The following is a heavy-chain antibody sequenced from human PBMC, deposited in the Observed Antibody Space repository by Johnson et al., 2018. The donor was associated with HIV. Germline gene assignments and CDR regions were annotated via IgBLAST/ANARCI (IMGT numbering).Heavy chain of an antibody. CDR3: TRESTEAFDI. J-gene: IGHJ3*02. CDR1: GFTFSSYW. Sequence: EVQLVESGGGLVQPGGSLRLSCAASGFTFSSYWMSWVRQTPGKGLEWVAKIKQDGSEKYYVDSVKGRFTISRDNAKNSLYLQMNSLRAEDTAVYYCTRESTEAFDIWGQGTMVTVSS. CDR2: IKQDGSEK. V-gene: IGHV3-7*03. D-gene: IGHD1-14*01.